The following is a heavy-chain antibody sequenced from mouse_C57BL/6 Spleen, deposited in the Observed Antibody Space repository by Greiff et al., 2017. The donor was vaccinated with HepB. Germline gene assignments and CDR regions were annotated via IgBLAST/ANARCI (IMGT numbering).Heavy chain of an antibody. CDR1: GYTFTNYW. Sequence: QVQLQQSGAELVRPGPSVKMSCKASGYTFTNYWIGWAKQRPGHGLEWIGDIYPGGGYTNYNEKFKGKATLTADKSSSTAYMQFSSLTSEDSAIYYCARGDDYVLFAYWGQGTLVTVSA. CDR2: IYPGGGYT. D-gene: IGHD2-4*01. CDR3: ARGDDYVLFAY. V-gene: IGHV1-63*01. J-gene: IGHJ3*01.